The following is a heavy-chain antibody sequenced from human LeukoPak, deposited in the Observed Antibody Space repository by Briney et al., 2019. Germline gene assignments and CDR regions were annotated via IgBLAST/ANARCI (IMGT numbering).Heavy chain of an antibody. CDR3: XXXSLGDYYGSYGSGSXXXCXDP. J-gene: IGHJ5*02. V-gene: IGHV3-23*01. Sequence: GGSLRLSCAGSGFTFSSYAMSWVRQAPGKGLEWVSGISASGLSTYYADSVKGRFTISRDNSKNTLYLQMNSLRAEDTAVYYCXXXSLGDYYGSYGSGSXXXCXDPWXQGTLVTVSS. CDR1: GFTFSSYA. D-gene: IGHD3-10*01. CDR2: ISASGLST.